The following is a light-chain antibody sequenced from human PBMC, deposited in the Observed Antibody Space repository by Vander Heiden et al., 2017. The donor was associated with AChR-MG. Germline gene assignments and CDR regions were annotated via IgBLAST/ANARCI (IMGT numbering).Light chain of an antibody. Sequence: QSALTQPASVSGSPGQSITIPCTGTSSDVGGYNYVSWHQQHPGKAPKLMIYDVSNRPSGVSNRFSGFKSGNTASLTISGLQAEDEAYYYCSSYTSSSTVFGGGTKLTVL. J-gene: IGLJ2*01. CDR2: DVS. CDR1: SSDVGGYNY. CDR3: SSYTSSSTV. V-gene: IGLV2-14*03.